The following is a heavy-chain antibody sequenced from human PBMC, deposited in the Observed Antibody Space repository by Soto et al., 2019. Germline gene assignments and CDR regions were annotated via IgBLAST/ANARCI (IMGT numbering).Heavy chain of an antibody. CDR3: GTNLAVPGTDI. CDR1: GLTFSSSG. V-gene: IGHV3-73*01. CDR2: IRTKVNSYAT. J-gene: IGHJ4*02. D-gene: IGHD6-19*01. Sequence: PGGSLRLSCAASGLTFSSSGINWVRQAPGNGLEWIGRIRTKVNSYATTYRASVKGRFTISRDDSKNTAYLQMNSLETEYTAVYYCGTNLAVPGTDIWGQGALVTVS.